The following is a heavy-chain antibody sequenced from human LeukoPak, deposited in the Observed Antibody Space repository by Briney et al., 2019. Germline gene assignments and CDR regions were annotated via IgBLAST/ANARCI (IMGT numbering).Heavy chain of an antibody. Sequence: GASVKVSCKASGYTFTSYGISWVRQAPGQGLEWMGWISAYNGNTNYAQKLQGRVTTTTDTSTSTAYMELGSLRSDDTAVYYCARDPYYYDSSGYPFDYWGQGTLVTVSS. J-gene: IGHJ4*02. V-gene: IGHV1-18*01. CDR1: GYTFTSYG. D-gene: IGHD3-22*01. CDR3: ARDPYYYDSSGYPFDY. CDR2: ISAYNGNT.